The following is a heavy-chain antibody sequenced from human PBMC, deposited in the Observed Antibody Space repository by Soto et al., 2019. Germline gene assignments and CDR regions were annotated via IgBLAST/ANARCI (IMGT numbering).Heavy chain of an antibody. CDR2: INPNSGGT. D-gene: IGHD3-9*01. Sequence: ASVKVSFNAAGYSLSGYYMHWVRQAHGQGLEWMGWINPNSGGTNYAQNFQGRVTMTRDTSISTAYMELSRLRSDDTAVYYCASQLGDEKYYDILTGYAIYYCGMDVWGQGTKVTVSS. V-gene: IGHV1-2*02. CDR1: GYSLSGYY. J-gene: IGHJ6*02. CDR3: ASQLGDEKYYDILTGYAIYYCGMDV.